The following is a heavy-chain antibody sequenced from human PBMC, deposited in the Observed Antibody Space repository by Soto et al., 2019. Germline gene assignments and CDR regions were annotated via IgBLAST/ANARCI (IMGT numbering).Heavy chain of an antibody. CDR2: ISAYNGNT. CDR1: GYTFTSYG. V-gene: IGHV1-18*01. CDR3: ARYFWSGYYTGDAFYI. Sequence: ASVKVSCKASGYTFTSYGISWVRQAPGQGLEWMGWISAYNGNTNYAQKLQGRVTMTTDTSTSTAYMELRSLRSDDTAVYYCARYFWSGYYTGDAFYIWGQGTMVTVSS. D-gene: IGHD3-3*01. J-gene: IGHJ3*02.